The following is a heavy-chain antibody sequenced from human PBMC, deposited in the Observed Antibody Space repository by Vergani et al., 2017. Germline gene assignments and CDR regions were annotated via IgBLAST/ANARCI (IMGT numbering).Heavy chain of an antibody. CDR3: ARDASRWPEYYYYGMDV. CDR2: ISSSSCYI. CDR1: GFTFSSYS. V-gene: IGHV3-21*01. J-gene: IGHJ6*02. D-gene: IGHD6-13*01. Sequence: EVQLVESGGGLVKPGGSLRLSCAASGFTFSSYSMNWVRQSPGKGLEWVLSISSSSCYIYYADSVKGRVTISRDNAKNSLYQQMNSLRAEDTAVYYCARDASRWPEYYYYGMDVWGQGTTVTVSS.